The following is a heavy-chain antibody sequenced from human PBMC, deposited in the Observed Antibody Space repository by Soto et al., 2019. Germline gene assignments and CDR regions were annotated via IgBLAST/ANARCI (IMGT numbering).Heavy chain of an antibody. CDR1: GYSFTSYW. J-gene: IGHJ6*02. D-gene: IGHD3-10*01. CDR2: IDPSDSYT. Sequence: GESLKISCKGSGYSFTSYWISGVRQMPGKGLEWMGRIDPSDSYTNYSPSFQGHVTISADKSISTAYLQWSSLKASDTAMYYCAKTLTGYGSGSYGYYYYGMDVWGQGTTVTVSS. V-gene: IGHV5-10-1*01. CDR3: AKTLTGYGSGSYGYYYYGMDV.